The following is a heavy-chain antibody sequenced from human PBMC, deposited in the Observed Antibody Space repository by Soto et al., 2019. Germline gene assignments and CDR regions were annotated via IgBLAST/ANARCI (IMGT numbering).Heavy chain of an antibody. Sequence: GRSLRLSCAAPEFTFNIYSLHCVLQAPGKGLEWVAVMSPNGNNQYYADSVKGRFTISRDTSKSTLYLQMTSLRPDDTAVYYCATGASFSSATSRYWGKGTLVT. CDR3: ATGASFSSATSRY. CDR1: EFTFNIYS. CDR2: MSPNGNNQ. D-gene: IGHD1-1*01. V-gene: IGHV3-30-3*01. J-gene: IGHJ4*02.